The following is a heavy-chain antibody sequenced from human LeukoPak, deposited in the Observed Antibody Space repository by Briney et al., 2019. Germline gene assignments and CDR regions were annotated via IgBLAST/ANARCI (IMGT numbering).Heavy chain of an antibody. V-gene: IGHV3-48*04. Sequence: GGSLRLSCAASGFIFSHFSMNWVRQAPGEGLEWLSYISSSSVTTYYTDSVKGRFTVSRDNANNSIYLQMNSLRADDTAVYYCAILRDYWGQGILVTVSS. D-gene: IGHD3-10*01. J-gene: IGHJ4*02. CDR1: GFIFSHFS. CDR2: ISSSSVTT. CDR3: AILRDY.